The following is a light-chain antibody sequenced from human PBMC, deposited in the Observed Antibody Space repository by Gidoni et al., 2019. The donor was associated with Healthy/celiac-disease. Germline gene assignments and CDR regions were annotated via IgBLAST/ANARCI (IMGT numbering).Light chain of an antibody. CDR2: LNSDGSH. CDR1: SGHSSYA. J-gene: IGLJ1*01. V-gene: IGLV4-69*01. CDR3: QTWGTGIHV. Sequence: QLVLTQSPSASASLGASVKLTCTLRSGHSSYAIAWHQQQPAKGPRYLMKLNSDGSHSKGDGIPDRFSGSSSGAERYLTISSLQSEDEADYYCQTWGTGIHVFGTGTKVTVL.